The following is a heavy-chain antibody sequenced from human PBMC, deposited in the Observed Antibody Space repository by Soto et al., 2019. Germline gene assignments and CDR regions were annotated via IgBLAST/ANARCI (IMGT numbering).Heavy chain of an antibody. CDR3: VKDQHRSGSYWFEY. CDR2: MSYDGRTK. CDR1: GFTIGNSG. J-gene: IGHJ4*02. Sequence: QVQLVESGGGVVQPGRSLRLSCAASGFTIGNSGMHWVRQAPGKGLEWVAFMSYDGRTKDYADSVKGRFTLSRDISNNIVHLQMNSLRAEDTAVYYCVKDQHRSGSYWFEYWGQGTLVTVSS. V-gene: IGHV3-30*18. D-gene: IGHD3-10*01.